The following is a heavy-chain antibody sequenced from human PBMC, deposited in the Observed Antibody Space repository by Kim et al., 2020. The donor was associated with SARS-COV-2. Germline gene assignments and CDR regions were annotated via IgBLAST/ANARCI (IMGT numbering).Heavy chain of an antibody. CDR3: ARAGGWFPSPYCSSTSCYSPSSKSLDY. J-gene: IGHJ4*02. Sequence: SETLSLTCAVYGGSFSGYYWSWIRQPPGKGLEWIGEINHSGSTNYNPSLKSRVTISVDTSKNQFSLKLSSVTAADTAVYYCARAGGWFPSPYCSSTSCYSPSSKSLDYWGQGTLVTVSS. D-gene: IGHD2-2*01. V-gene: IGHV4-34*01. CDR1: GGSFSGYY. CDR2: INHSGST.